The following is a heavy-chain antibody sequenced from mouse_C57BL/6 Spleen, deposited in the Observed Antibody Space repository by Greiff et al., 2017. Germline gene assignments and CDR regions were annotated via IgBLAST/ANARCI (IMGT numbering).Heavy chain of an antibody. V-gene: IGHV1-55*01. CDR3: AAVVAHYWYFDV. D-gene: IGHD1-1*01. J-gene: IGHJ1*03. CDR1: GYTFTSYW. Sequence: QVQLQQPGAELVKPGASVKMSCKASGYTFTSYWITWVKQRPGQGLEWIGDIYPGSGSTNYNEKFKSKATLTVDTSSSTAYMQLSSLTSEDSAVYYCAAVVAHYWYFDVWGTGTTVTVSS. CDR2: IYPGSGST.